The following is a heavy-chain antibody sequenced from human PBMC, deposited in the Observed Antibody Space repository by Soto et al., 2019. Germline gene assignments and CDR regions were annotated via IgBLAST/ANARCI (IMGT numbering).Heavy chain of an antibody. CDR1: GDSVSSNSAA. V-gene: IGHV6-1*01. J-gene: IGHJ3*02. D-gene: IGHD3-10*01. Sequence: SHTIPLTCAISGDSVSSNSAAWNWIRQSPSRGLEWLGRTYYRSKWYNDYAVSVKSRITINPDTSKNQFSLQLNSVTPEDTAVYDGARAEDYGSEFDICGQGSLVIVSS. CDR3: ARAEDYGSEFDI. CDR2: TYYRSKWYN.